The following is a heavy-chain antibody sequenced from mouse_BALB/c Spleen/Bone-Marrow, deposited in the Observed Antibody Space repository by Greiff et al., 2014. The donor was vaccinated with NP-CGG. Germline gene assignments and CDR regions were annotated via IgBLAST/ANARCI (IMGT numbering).Heavy chain of an antibody. CDR1: GFNIKDTY. V-gene: IGHV14-3*02. J-gene: IGHJ1*01. D-gene: IGHD1-1*01. Sequence: VQLKESGSELVKPGASVKLSCSASGFNIKDTYMHWVKQRPEQGLEWIGRIDPANGDTKYDPKFQGKATITADTSSNTAYLQLSSLTSEDTAVYYCTRPSFYYGSIYWYFDVWGAGTTVTVSS. CDR2: IDPANGDT. CDR3: TRPSFYYGSIYWYFDV.